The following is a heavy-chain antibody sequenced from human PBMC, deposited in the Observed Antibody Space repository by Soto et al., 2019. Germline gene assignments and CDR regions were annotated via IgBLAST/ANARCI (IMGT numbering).Heavy chain of an antibody. CDR3: ARDVSRGWSKGGYYYYYYMDV. Sequence: ASVKVSCKASGYTFTSYAMHWVRQAPGQRLEWMGWINAGNGNTKYSQKFQGRVTITRDTSASTAYMELSSLRSEDTAVYYCARDVSRGWSKGGYYYYYYMDVWGKGTTVTVSS. CDR2: INAGNGNT. D-gene: IGHD6-19*01. J-gene: IGHJ6*03. CDR1: GYTFTSYA. V-gene: IGHV1-3*01.